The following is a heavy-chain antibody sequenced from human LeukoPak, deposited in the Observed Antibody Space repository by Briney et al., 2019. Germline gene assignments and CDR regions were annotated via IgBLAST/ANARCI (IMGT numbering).Heavy chain of an antibody. CDR2: IIPIFGTA. D-gene: IGHD3-16*01. CDR1: GGTFSSYA. Sequence: SVKASCKASGGTFSSYAISWVRQAPGQGLEWMGRIIPIFGTANYAQKFQGRVTITTDESTSTAYMELSSLRSEDTAVYYCASTYVAQNWFDPWGQGTLVTASS. CDR3: ASTYVAQNWFDP. V-gene: IGHV1-69*05. J-gene: IGHJ5*02.